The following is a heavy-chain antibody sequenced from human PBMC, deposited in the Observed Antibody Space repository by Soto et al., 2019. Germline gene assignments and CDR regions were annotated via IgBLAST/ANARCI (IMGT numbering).Heavy chain of an antibody. CDR1: GFTFITYS. V-gene: IGHV3-48*01. CDR3: ARAPLNYDSSGYHFDY. Sequence: GGSLRLSCAASGFTFITYSMNWVRQAPGKGLEWVSYISSSSSTIHYADSVKGRFTISRDNAKNSLYLQMNSLRAEDTVLYYCARAPLNYDSSGYHFDYWGQGTLVTVSS. D-gene: IGHD3-22*01. CDR2: ISSSSSTI. J-gene: IGHJ4*02.